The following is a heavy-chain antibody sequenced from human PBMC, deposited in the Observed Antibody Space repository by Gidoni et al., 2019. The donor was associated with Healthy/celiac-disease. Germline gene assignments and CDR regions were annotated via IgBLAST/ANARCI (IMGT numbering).Heavy chain of an antibody. Sequence: QVQLVESGGGVVQPGRSLRLSCAASGFSFSSYGLHWVRQAPGKGLEWGAVIWYDGSNKYYADAVKGRFTISRDNSKNTLYLQMNSLRAEDTAVYYCARDLGRRATVTTFDYWGQGTLVTVSS. J-gene: IGHJ4*02. D-gene: IGHD4-4*01. CDR2: IWYDGSNK. CDR1: GFSFSSYG. V-gene: IGHV3-33*01. CDR3: ARDLGRRATVTTFDY.